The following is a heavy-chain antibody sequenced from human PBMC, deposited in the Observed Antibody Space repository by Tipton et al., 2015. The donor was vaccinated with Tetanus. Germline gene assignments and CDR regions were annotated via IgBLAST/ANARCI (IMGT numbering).Heavy chain of an antibody. CDR2: IYYSGST. V-gene: IGHV4-39*01. CDR3: ARRRDGSRGDAFDI. J-gene: IGHJ3*02. CDR1: GGSISSSSYY. Sequence: TLSLTCTVSGGSISSSSYYWGWIRQPPGKGLEWIGSIYYSGSTYYNPSLKSRVTISVGTSKNQFSLKLSSVTAADTAVYYCARRRDGSRGDAFDIWGQGTMVTVSS. D-gene: IGHD5-24*01.